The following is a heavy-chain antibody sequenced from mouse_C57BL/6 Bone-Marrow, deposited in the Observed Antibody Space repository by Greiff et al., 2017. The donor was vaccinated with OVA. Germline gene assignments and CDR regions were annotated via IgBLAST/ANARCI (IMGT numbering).Heavy chain of an antibody. CDR1: GYSITSGYY. Sequence: EVKLLESGPGLVKPSQSLSLTCSVTGYSITSGYYWNWIRQFPGNKLEWMGYISYDGSNNYNPSLKNRISITRDTSKNQFFLKLNSVTTEDTATYYCARAYGSPWYFDVWGTGTTVTVSS. J-gene: IGHJ1*03. CDR3: ARAYGSPWYFDV. V-gene: IGHV3-6*01. CDR2: ISYDGSN. D-gene: IGHD1-1*01.